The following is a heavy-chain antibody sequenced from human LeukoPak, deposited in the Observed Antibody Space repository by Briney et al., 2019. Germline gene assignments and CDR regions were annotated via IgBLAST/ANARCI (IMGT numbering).Heavy chain of an antibody. J-gene: IGHJ2*01. Sequence: SETLSLTCTVSDGSISSGDYYWSWIRQPPEKGLEWIGYIYYSGSTYYNPSLKSRVTISVDTSKNQFSLKLSSVTAADAAVYYCARDQWEGWYFDLWGRGTLVTVSS. CDR3: ARDQWEGWYFDL. CDR1: DGSISSGDYY. CDR2: IYYSGST. V-gene: IGHV4-30-4*01. D-gene: IGHD1-26*01.